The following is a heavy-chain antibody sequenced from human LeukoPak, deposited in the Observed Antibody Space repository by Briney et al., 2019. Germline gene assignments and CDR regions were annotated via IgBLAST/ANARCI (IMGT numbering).Heavy chain of an antibody. J-gene: IGHJ6*04. CDR1: GFAFSNYW. Sequence: GGSLRLSCAASGFAFSNYWMSWVRQAPGKGPEWVANIKQDGSEKFYVDSVKGRFTISRDNAKNSLYLQMNSLRAEDTAVYYCAELGITMIGGVWGKGTTVTISS. D-gene: IGHD3-10*02. V-gene: IGHV3-7*01. CDR2: IKQDGSEK. CDR3: AELGITMIGGV.